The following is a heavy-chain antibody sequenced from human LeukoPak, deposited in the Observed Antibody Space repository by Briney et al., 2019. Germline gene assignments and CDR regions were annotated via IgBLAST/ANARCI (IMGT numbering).Heavy chain of an antibody. V-gene: IGHV3-30*01. Sequence: GKSLRLSCAASGFTFSNYAMHWVRQAPGKGLEWVSLISSGGTYEYYADSVKGRFTISRDNSKNTLYLQLNSLRAEDTAVYYCARDSTYYYDSGSSGPHHFDNWGQGTLVTVSS. CDR2: ISSGGTYE. CDR1: GFTFSNYA. D-gene: IGHD3-10*01. J-gene: IGHJ4*02. CDR3: ARDSTYYYDSGSSGPHHFDN.